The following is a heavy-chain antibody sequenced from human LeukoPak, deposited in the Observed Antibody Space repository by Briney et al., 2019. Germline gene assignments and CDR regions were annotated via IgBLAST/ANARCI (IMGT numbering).Heavy chain of an antibody. CDR2: ISGSGGST. J-gene: IGHJ4*02. D-gene: IGHD3-22*01. CDR1: GFTFSSYA. Sequence: GGSLRLSCAASGFTFSSYAMSWVRQAPGKGLEWVSAISGSGGSTYYADSVKGRFTISRDNSKNTLYLQMNSLRAEDTAVYYCAKDRNLFTATYCYDSSPFDYWGQGTLVTVSS. CDR3: AKDRNLFTATYCYDSSPFDY. V-gene: IGHV3-23*01.